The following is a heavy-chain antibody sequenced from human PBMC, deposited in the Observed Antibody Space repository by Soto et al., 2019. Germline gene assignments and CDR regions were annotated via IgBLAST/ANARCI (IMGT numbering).Heavy chain of an antibody. CDR3: ARVPRRWLRHIVVVTATQFDY. CDR2: IYYRGST. Sequence: QVQLQESAPGLVKPSETLSLTCTVSGGSVSSGSYYWSWIRQPPGKGLEWIGYIYYRGSTNYNPSLTSRVTISVDTSKNQFSLKLSSVTAADTAVYYCARVPRRWLRHIVVVTATQFDYWGQGTLVTVSS. CDR1: GGSVSSGSYY. J-gene: IGHJ4*02. D-gene: IGHD2-21*02. V-gene: IGHV4-61*01.